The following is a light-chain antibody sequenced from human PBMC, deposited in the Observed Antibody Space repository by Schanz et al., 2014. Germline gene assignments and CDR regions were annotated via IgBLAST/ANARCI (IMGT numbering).Light chain of an antibody. Sequence: QSALTQPPSASGSPGQSVTISCSGTSSDVGGYNYVSWYQQYPGKAPKVMIYEVNKRPSGVPDRFSGSKSGTSASLAITGLQAEDEADYYCSSFAGSPIIFGGGTKLTVL. CDR2: EVN. V-gene: IGLV2-8*01. CDR1: SSDVGGYNY. J-gene: IGLJ2*01. CDR3: SSFAGSPII.